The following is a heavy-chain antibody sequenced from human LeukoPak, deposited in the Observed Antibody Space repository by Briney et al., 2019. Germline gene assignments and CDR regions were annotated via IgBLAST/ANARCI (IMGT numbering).Heavy chain of an antibody. D-gene: IGHD7-27*01. J-gene: IGHJ4*02. Sequence: GGSLRLSCATSGFIFSTYALSWVRQAPGKGLGWASSISGSGGSTYHADSVKGRFTISRDSSKNTLYLQMNSLRAEDTAVYYCARDPAWGAIDYWGQGTLVTVSS. CDR2: ISGSGGST. CDR3: ARDPAWGAIDY. CDR1: GFIFSTYA. V-gene: IGHV3-23*01.